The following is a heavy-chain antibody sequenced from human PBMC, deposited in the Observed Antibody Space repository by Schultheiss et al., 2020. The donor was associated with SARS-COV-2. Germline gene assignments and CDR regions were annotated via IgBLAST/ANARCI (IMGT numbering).Heavy chain of an antibody. CDR2: ISSTSSYI. D-gene: IGHD3-22*01. J-gene: IGHJ6*02. V-gene: IGHV3-21*01. CDR3: ARVHSSGYDLSAMDV. CDR1: GFTFRNYG. Sequence: GGSLRLSCAASGFTFRNYGVNWVRQAPGKGLEWVSSISSTSSYIYYADSVKGRFTISRDNAKNSLYLQMNSLRAEDTAVYYCARVHSSGYDLSAMDVWGQGTTVTVSS.